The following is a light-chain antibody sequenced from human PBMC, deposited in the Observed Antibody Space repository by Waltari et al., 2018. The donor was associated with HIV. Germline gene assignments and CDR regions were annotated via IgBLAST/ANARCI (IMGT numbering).Light chain of an antibody. V-gene: IGKV1-16*02. CDR1: QDISHY. Sequence: DIQMTQSPSSLSASVGNRVTIACRASQDISHYLAWFQQKPGQAPKSLIYAASSLQNAVPSKFSGSGSGTDFTLTITSLQPEDSATYYCQQYKSYPHTFGQGTRLEI. CDR2: AAS. J-gene: IGKJ2*01. CDR3: QQYKSYPHT.